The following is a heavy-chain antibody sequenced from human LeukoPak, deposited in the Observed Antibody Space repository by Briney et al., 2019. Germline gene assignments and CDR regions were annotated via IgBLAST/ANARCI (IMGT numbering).Heavy chain of an antibody. Sequence: SGGSLRLSCAASGFSFSSSWMYWVRRAPGKGLEWVSYISSSSGTIYYADSVKGRFTISRDNAKNSLYLQMNSLRAEDTAVYYCARDGIAAAGLGYYYYYYMDVWGKGTTVTVSS. J-gene: IGHJ6*03. CDR1: GFSFSSSW. V-gene: IGHV3-48*01. CDR2: ISSSSGTI. CDR3: ARDGIAAAGLGYYYYYYMDV. D-gene: IGHD6-13*01.